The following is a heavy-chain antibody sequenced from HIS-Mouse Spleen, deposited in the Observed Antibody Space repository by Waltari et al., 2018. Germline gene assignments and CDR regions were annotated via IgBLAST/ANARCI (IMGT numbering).Heavy chain of an antibody. CDR2: IYYSGST. V-gene: IGHV4-39*07. CDR3: ARDGNDDYGDYYFDY. CDR1: GGSILSSSYY. Sequence: QLQLQESGPGLVKPSETLSLTCTVSGGSILSSSYYWGWIRQPPGKGLEWIGSIYYSGSTYYNPSPKSRVTISVDTSKNQFSLKLSSVTAADTAVYYCARDGNDDYGDYYFDYWGQGTLVTVSS. D-gene: IGHD4-17*01. J-gene: IGHJ4*02.